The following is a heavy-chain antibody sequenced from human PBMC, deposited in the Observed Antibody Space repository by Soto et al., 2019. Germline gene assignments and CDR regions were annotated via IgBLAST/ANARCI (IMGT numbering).Heavy chain of an antibody. J-gene: IGHJ4*02. CDR3: ARVDSSGYYYVFDY. V-gene: IGHV4-59*01. CDR2: IYYSGST. D-gene: IGHD3-22*01. Sequence: PSETLSLTCTVSGGSISSYYWSWIRQPPGKGLEWIGYIYYSGSTNYNPSLKSRVTISVDTSKNQFSLKLSSVTAADTAVYYCARVDSSGYYYVFDYWGQGTQVTVSS. CDR1: GGSISSYY.